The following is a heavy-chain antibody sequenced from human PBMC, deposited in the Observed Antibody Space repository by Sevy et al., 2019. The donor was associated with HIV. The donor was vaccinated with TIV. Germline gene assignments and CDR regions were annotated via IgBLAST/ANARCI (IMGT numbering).Heavy chain of an antibody. CDR2: ITAYNGNT. Sequence: ASVKVSCKASGYTFTNYHITWVRQAPGQGLEWMGWITAYNGNTNYAQRLQGRVTMTTDTSTSTAYMELRSLRSDDTAVYYCASGRDYWGQGTLVTVSS. CDR3: ASGRDY. V-gene: IGHV1-18*01. CDR1: GYTFTNYH. J-gene: IGHJ4*02.